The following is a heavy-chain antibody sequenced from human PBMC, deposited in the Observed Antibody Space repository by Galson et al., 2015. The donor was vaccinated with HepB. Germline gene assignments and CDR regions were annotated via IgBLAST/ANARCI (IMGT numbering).Heavy chain of an antibody. D-gene: IGHD1-26*01. CDR2: IYSGGST. Sequence: SLRHSCAASGLTVSSNYMSRVRQAPGQGLEWVSVIYSGGSTYYADSVKGRFTISRDNSKNTLYLQMTSLRAEDTAVYYCAREPTRLKPRYSGIGGYFDYWAREPWSPSPQ. V-gene: IGHV3-66*01. CDR1: GLTVSSNY. CDR3: AREPTRLKPRYSGIGGYFDY. J-gene: IGHJ4*02.